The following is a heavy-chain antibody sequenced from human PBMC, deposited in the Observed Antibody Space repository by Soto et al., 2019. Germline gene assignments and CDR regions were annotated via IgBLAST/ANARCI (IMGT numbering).Heavy chain of an antibody. D-gene: IGHD7-27*01. J-gene: IGHJ4*02. CDR1: GFTFSSYG. Sequence: GGSLRLSCAASGFTFSSYGMHWVRQAPGKGLEWVTIISYDGSNKNYGDSVKGRFTVSRDNPGNTLSLQMNSLRPEDTGIYYCAKDWGGRLDFWGQGAWVTVSS. CDR2: ISYDGSNK. CDR3: AKDWGGRLDF. V-gene: IGHV3-30*18.